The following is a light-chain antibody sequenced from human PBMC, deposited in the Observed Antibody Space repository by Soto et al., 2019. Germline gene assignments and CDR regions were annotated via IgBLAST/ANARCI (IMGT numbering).Light chain of an antibody. Sequence: EIVMTQFPATLSVSPGERATFSCRASQVFGSSLACYQQKPGKGPRLLIYDASTRATGIPARFSGSGSGTEFSLTISSLQSEDSAVYYCQQYSDWPLTFGQGTKVDSK. J-gene: IGKJ1*01. V-gene: IGKV3-15*01. CDR2: DAS. CDR3: QQYSDWPLT. CDR1: QVFGSS.